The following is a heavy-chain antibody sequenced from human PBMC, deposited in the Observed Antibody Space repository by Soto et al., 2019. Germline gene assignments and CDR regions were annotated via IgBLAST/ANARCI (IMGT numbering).Heavy chain of an antibody. CDR1: GYTFTSYY. V-gene: IGHV1-46*01. CDR3: ASIGSVGAVNY. J-gene: IGHJ4*02. Sequence: AAVKVSCKASGYTFTSYYMHWVRQAPGQGLEWMGIINPSGGSTSYAQKFQGRVTMTRDTSTSTVYMELSSLRSEDTAVYYCASIGSVGAVNYWGQGTLVTVSS. D-gene: IGHD1-26*01. CDR2: INPSGGST.